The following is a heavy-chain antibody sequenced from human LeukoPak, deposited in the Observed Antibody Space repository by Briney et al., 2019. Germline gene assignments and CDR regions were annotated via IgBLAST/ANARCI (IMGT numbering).Heavy chain of an antibody. CDR2: IYYSGNT. D-gene: IGHD1-1*01. Sequence: PSETLSLTCTVSGGSISGDHWNWIRQPPGKGLEWIGYIYYSGNTNYNPSLKSRVTISVDTSKNQFSLKLNSVTAADTPVYYCARRNDFAIGGQGTMVTVSS. CDR3: ARRNDFAI. J-gene: IGHJ3*02. V-gene: IGHV4-59*12. CDR1: GGSISGDH.